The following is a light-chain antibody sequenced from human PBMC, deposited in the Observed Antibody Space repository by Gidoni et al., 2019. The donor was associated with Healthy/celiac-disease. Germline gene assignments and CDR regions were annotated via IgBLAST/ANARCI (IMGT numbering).Light chain of an antibody. Sequence: IPMTPSPSSLSASVGDRVTITCRASQSISSYLNWYQQKPGKDPKLLIYAASSLQSGVPSRFSGSGSGTDFTLTISSLQPEDFATYYCQQRYSTPRTFGGGTKVEIK. V-gene: IGKV1-39*01. CDR3: QQRYSTPRT. J-gene: IGKJ4*01. CDR1: QSISSY. CDR2: AAS.